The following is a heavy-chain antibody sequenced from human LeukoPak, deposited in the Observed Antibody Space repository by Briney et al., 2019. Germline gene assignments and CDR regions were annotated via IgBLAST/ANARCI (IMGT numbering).Heavy chain of an antibody. J-gene: IGHJ5*02. D-gene: IGHD4-11*01. CDR3: AREYSNYGDRYHWFDP. CDR1: GYTFTSYG. V-gene: IGHV1-18*01. CDR2: ISACNGNT. Sequence: AASVKVSCKASGYTFTSYGISWVRQAPGQGLEWMGWISACNGNTNYAQKLQGRVTLTTDTSTSTAYMQLRSLRSHGTAVYYCAREYSNYGDRYHWFDPWGQETLVTVSS.